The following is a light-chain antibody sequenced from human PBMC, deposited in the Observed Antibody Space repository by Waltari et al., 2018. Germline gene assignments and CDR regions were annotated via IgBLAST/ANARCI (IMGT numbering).Light chain of an antibody. CDR3: QQYNNYPIT. CDR2: AAS. Sequence: DIQMTQSPSSLSASVGDRVTITCRASQDINVYLAWFQQKPGKAPRSLIYAASSLQTGVPPKFSGSGSGTEFTLTISSLQPEDFATYNCQQYNNYPITFGQGTRLEIK. CDR1: QDINVY. J-gene: IGKJ5*01. V-gene: IGKV1-16*02.